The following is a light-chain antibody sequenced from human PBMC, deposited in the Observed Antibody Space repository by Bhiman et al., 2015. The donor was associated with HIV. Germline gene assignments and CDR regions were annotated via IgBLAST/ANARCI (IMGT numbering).Light chain of an antibody. J-gene: IGLJ3*02. Sequence: NFMLTQPHSVSESPGKTVTISCTGSSGSIASNYVQWYQQRPGSAPTTVIYEDYQRPSGVPDRFSGSIDSSSNSASLTISGLKTEDEADYYCQSYDSSNLWVFGGGTKLTVL. CDR2: EDY. V-gene: IGLV6-57*02. CDR1: SGSIASNY. CDR3: QSYDSSNLWV.